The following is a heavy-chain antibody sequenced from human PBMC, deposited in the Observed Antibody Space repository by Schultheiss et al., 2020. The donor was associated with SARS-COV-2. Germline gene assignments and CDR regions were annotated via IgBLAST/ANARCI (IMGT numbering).Heavy chain of an antibody. V-gene: IGHV4-59*08. CDR1: GGSISSYY. CDR3: ARRSSSKPHDY. J-gene: IGHJ4*02. D-gene: IGHD6-13*01. CDR2: IYYSGST. Sequence: SQTLSLTCTVSGGSISSYYWGWIRQPPGKGLEWIGYIYYSGSTNYNPSLKSRVTISVDTSKNQFSLKVSSVTAADTAVYYCARRSSSKPHDYWGQGTLVTVSS.